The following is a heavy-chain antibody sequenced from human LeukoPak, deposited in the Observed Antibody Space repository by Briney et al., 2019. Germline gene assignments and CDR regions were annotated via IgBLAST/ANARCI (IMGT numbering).Heavy chain of an antibody. CDR3: ARTAYGKDGYNYDY. CDR2: INPNSGGT. J-gene: IGHJ4*02. V-gene: IGHV1-2*02. D-gene: IGHD5-24*01. Sequence: ASVKVSCKASGYTFTGYYMHWVRQAPGQGLEWMGWINPNSGGTNYAQKLQGRVTMTRDTSISIAYMELSRLRSDDTAVYYCARTAYGKDGYNYDYWGQGTLVTVSS. CDR1: GYTFTGYY.